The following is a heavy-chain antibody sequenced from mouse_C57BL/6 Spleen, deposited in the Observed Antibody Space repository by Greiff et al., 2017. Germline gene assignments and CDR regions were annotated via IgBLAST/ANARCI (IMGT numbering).Heavy chain of an antibody. V-gene: IGHV1-19*01. CDR2: INPYNGGT. J-gene: IGHJ4*01. CDR1: GYTFTDYY. D-gene: IGHD2-5*01. Sequence: EVQLQQSGPVLVKPGASVKMSCKASGYTFTDYYMNWVKQSHGKSLEWIGVINPYNGGTSYNQKFKGKATLTVDKSSSTAYMELNSLTSEDSAVYYCARVEGEYSNYVRDAMDYWGQGTSVTVSS. CDR3: ARVEGEYSNYVRDAMDY.